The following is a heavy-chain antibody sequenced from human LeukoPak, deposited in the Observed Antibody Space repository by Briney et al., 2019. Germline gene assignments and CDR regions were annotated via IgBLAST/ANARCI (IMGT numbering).Heavy chain of an antibody. CDR3: TLGTGNTFDY. D-gene: IGHD3/OR15-3a*01. Sequence: GESLKISCKGSGYSFTSYWTSWVRQMPGKGLEWMGRIDPSDSYTNYSPSFQGHVTISADKSISTAYLQWSSLKASDTAMYYCTLGTGNTFDYWGQGTLVTVSS. J-gene: IGHJ4*02. V-gene: IGHV5-10-1*01. CDR2: IDPSDSYT. CDR1: GYSFTSYW.